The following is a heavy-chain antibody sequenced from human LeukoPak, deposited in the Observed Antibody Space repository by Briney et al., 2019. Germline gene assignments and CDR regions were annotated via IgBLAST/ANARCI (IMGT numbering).Heavy chain of an antibody. D-gene: IGHD4-17*01. J-gene: IGHJ6*03. CDR1: GYTFTGYY. Sequence: ASVKVSCKASGYTFTGYYMHWVRQAPGQGLEWMGWINPNSGGTNYAQKFQGRVTMTRDTSISTAYMELSRLRSDDTAVYYCARDLTTGTTESGGGYMDVWGKGTTVTVSS. CDR3: ARDLTTGTTESGGGYMDV. V-gene: IGHV1-2*02. CDR2: INPNSGGT.